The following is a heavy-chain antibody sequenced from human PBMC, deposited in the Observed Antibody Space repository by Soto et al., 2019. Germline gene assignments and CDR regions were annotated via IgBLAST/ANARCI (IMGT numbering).Heavy chain of an antibody. Sequence: SETLSLTCTVSGYSISSGYYWGWIRQPPGKGLEWIGSIYHSGSTYYNPSLKSRVTISVDTSKNQFSLKLSSVTAADTAVYYCARTRYCSSTSCYYFDYWGQGTLVTASS. CDR3: ARTRYCSSTSCYYFDY. J-gene: IGHJ4*02. V-gene: IGHV4-38-2*02. CDR1: GYSISSGYY. CDR2: IYHSGST. D-gene: IGHD2-2*01.